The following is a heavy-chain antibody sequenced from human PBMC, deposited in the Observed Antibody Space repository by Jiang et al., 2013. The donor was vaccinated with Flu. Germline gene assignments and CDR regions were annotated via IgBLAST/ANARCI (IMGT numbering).Heavy chain of an antibody. Sequence: LKISCKGSGYSFTSYWIGWVRQMPGKGLEWMGIIYPGDSDTRYSPSFQGRVTISADKSISTAYLQWSSLKASDTAMYYCARQEEGYEYGDKWFDPWGQGTLVTVSS. CDR3: ARQEEGYEYGDKWFDP. CDR1: GYSFTSYW. V-gene: IGHV5-51*01. J-gene: IGHJ5*02. D-gene: IGHD4-23*01. CDR2: IYPGDSDT.